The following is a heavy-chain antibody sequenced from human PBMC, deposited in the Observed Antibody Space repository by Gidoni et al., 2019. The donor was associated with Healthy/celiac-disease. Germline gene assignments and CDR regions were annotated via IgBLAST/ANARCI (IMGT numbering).Heavy chain of an antibody. D-gene: IGHD2-21*01. V-gene: IGHV3-30*18. CDR3: AKGIHVVALSYYYMDV. Sequence: QVQLVESGGGVVQPGRSVRLSCAAPGFTFSSYGMHLIRQAPGKGLEWVAVISDDGSNKYYAGSVKGRFTISRDKSKNTLYLQMNSLRAEDTAVYYCAKGIHVVALSYYYMDVWGKGTTVTVSS. CDR2: ISDDGSNK. CDR1: GFTFSSYG. J-gene: IGHJ6*03.